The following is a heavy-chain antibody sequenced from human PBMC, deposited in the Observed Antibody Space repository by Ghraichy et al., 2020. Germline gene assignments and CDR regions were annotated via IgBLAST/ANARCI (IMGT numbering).Heavy chain of an antibody. CDR1: GYIFTSYS. J-gene: IGHJ5*02. CDR3: ARDLAAAGTRWFDP. CDR2: INPSGGTT. D-gene: IGHD6-13*01. Sequence: ASVKVSCKASGYIFTSYSMHWVRQAPGQGLEWMGIINPSGGTTSYAQKFQGRVTMTRDTSTSTVYMELSSLRSEDTAVYYCARDLAAAGTRWFDPWGQGTLVTVSS. V-gene: IGHV1-46*01.